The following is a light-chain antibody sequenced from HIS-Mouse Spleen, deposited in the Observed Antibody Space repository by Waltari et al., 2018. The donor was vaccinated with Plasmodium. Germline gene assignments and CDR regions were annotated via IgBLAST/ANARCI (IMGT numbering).Light chain of an antibody. J-gene: IGLJ3*02. CDR3: NSRDSSGNHQV. Sequence: SSELTQDTAVSVALGQTVRITCQGDSLRRYYASWYQQKPGPAPVLVIYGKNKRPSGIPDRCYGSSSGNTASLTITGAQAEDEADYYCNSRDSSGNHQVFGGGTKLTVL. CDR2: GKN. V-gene: IGLV3-19*01. CDR1: SLRRYY.